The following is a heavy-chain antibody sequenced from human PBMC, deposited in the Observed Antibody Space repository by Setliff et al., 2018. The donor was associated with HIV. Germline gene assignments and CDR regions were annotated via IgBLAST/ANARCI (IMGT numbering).Heavy chain of an antibody. J-gene: IGHJ5*02. CDR1: GYSISSGYY. CDR2: IYHSGST. Sequence: SETLSLTCAVSGYSISSGYYWGWIRQPPGKGLERIGSIYHSGSTYYNPSLKSRVTISVDTSKNQFSLKLSSVTAADTAVYYCAREGTVGDYYDSSGYYYVGVTNWFDPWGQGTLVTVSS. CDR3: AREGTVGDYYDSSGYYYVGVTNWFDP. V-gene: IGHV4-38-2*02. D-gene: IGHD3-22*01.